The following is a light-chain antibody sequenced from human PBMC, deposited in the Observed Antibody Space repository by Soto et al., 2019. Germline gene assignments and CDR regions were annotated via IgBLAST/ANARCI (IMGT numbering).Light chain of an antibody. CDR1: SSNIGNNF. CDR3: GTWDTSLSTPYV. J-gene: IGLJ1*01. CDR2: DNN. Sequence: QSFLTQPPSVSAAPGRKVTISCARSSSNIGNNFVSWYQQVPGTAPKLLIYDNNKRPSGIPDRFSGSKSGTSATLGITGLQTGDAADYYCGTWDTSLSTPYVFGTGTKVTVL. V-gene: IGLV1-51*01.